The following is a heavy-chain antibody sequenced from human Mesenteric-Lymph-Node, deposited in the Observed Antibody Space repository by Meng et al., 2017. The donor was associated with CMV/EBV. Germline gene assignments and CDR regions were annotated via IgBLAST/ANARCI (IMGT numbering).Heavy chain of an antibody. J-gene: IGHJ4*02. D-gene: IGHD6-25*01. Sequence: SETLSLTCTVSGGSISGHYWSWIRQSPGERLERIGYIFHSGATDYNPSLKNRVTISVDTSKNQFSLRLTSVTAADTAVYYCARGGPSPEDFWGQGTLVTVSS. CDR1: GGSISGHY. V-gene: IGHV4-59*11. CDR3: ARGGPSPEDF. CDR2: IFHSGAT.